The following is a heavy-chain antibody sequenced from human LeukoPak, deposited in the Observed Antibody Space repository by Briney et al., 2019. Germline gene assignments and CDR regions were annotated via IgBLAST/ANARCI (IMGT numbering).Heavy chain of an antibody. J-gene: IGHJ4*02. Sequence: GGSLRLSCAASGFTFSSYGMHWVRQAPGKGLEWVAVIWYDGSNKYYADSVKGRFTISRDNSKNTLYLQMNSLRAEDTAVYYCARDDGGVGATLLSVPFDYWGQGTLVTVSS. D-gene: IGHD1-26*01. CDR2: IWYDGSNK. CDR3: ARDDGGVGATLLSVPFDY. CDR1: GFTFSSYG. V-gene: IGHV3-33*01.